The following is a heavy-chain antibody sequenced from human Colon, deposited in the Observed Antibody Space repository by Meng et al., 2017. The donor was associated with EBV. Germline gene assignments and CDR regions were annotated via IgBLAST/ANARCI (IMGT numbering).Heavy chain of an antibody. CDR1: GYTFTSFG. Sequence: QVPLVQSGAEVKKPGASVRVSCKASGYTFTSFGISWVRQAPGQGLEWIGWVSPYNANTDYAEKIRDRVTMTTDTSTTTAYMELRSLTSDDTAVYYCARDRGSLQWLEPIDFWGQGTLVTGSS. J-gene: IGHJ4*02. CDR3: ARDRGSLQWLEPIDF. V-gene: IGHV1-18*01. CDR2: VSPYNANT. D-gene: IGHD6-19*01.